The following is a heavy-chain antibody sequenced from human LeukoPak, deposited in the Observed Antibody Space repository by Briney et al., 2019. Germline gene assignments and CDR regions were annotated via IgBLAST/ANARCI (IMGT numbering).Heavy chain of an antibody. Sequence: GGSLRLSCAASGFTFSSYEMNWVRQAPGKGLEWVSVIYSGGSTYYADSVKGRFTISRDNSKNTLYLQMNSLRAEDTAVYYCARGSSTTEVFDYWGQGTLVTVSS. V-gene: IGHV3-66*01. CDR2: IYSGGST. CDR1: GFTFSSYE. CDR3: ARGSSTTEVFDY. J-gene: IGHJ4*02. D-gene: IGHD1-26*01.